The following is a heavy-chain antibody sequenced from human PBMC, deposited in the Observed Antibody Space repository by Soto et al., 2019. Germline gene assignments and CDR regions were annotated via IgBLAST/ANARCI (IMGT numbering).Heavy chain of an antibody. CDR1: GYTFTAYY. J-gene: IGHJ4*02. Sequence: QVHLVQSGAEVKKAGASVKVSCKASGYTFTAYYMHWVRQVAGQGVEWMGWIIPSSGNTNYAQKFQGRVTMTRDTSIATAYMELSRLTSDDTAVYFCARDQYSGSFLYWGQGTLVTVSS. CDR3: ARDQYSGSFLY. D-gene: IGHD1-26*01. CDR2: IIPSSGNT. V-gene: IGHV1-2*02.